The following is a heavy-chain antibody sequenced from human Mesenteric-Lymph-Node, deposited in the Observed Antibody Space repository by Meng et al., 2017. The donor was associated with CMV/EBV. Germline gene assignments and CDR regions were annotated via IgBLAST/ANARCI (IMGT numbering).Heavy chain of an antibody. V-gene: IGHV3-NL1*01. CDR2: VHSDGTT. Sequence: GGSLRLSCAASGFTFSSYGMHWVRQAPGKGLEWVSIVHSDGTTYFADSARGRFTVARDNSKNTLYLQMSSLRAEDTAVYYCARLLRGGNSYGYADYWGQGTLVTVSS. CDR3: ARLLRGGNSYGYADY. D-gene: IGHD5-18*01. CDR1: GFTFSSYG. J-gene: IGHJ4*02.